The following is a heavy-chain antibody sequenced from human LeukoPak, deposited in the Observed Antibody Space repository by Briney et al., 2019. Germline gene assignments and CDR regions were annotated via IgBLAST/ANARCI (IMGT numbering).Heavy chain of an antibody. Sequence: SETLSLTCTVSGGSITISSYYWGWIRQPPGKGPEWIGTISYSGGTYYNPSLKSRVTISVDTSKNQFSLKLSSVTAADTAVYYCARSPHDYDFWSGYYFDNWGQGNLVTVSS. V-gene: IGHV4-39*01. CDR3: ARSPHDYDFWSGYYFDN. J-gene: IGHJ4*02. CDR1: GGSITISSYY. D-gene: IGHD3-3*01. CDR2: ISYSGGT.